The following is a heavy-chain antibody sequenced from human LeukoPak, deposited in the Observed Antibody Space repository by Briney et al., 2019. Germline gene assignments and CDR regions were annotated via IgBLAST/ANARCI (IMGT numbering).Heavy chain of an antibody. CDR3: ARDSPAATYAFDI. V-gene: IGHV3-7*01. CDR2: MKQDGSEI. Sequence: GGSLRLSCTASGFTFSTYWMGWVRQAPGKGLEWVANMKQDGSEIDYVDSLKGRFTISRDNAKNSLYLQMNSLRAEDTAVYYCARDSPAATYAFDIWGQGTMVTVSS. D-gene: IGHD2-2*01. CDR1: GFTFSTYW. J-gene: IGHJ3*02.